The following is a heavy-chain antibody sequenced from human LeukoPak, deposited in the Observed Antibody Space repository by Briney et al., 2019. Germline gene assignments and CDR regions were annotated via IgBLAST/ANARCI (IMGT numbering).Heavy chain of an antibody. Sequence: SETLSLTCTVSGGSISSSSYFWGWIRQPPGKGLEWIGSIYYSGSTYYNPSLKSRVTISVDTSKNQFSLKLSSVTAADTAVYYCARGGERGYSYGLVSDYWGQGTLVTVSS. CDR3: ARGGERGYSYGLVSDY. V-gene: IGHV4-39*07. CDR1: GGSISSSSYF. J-gene: IGHJ4*02. CDR2: IYYSGST. D-gene: IGHD5-18*01.